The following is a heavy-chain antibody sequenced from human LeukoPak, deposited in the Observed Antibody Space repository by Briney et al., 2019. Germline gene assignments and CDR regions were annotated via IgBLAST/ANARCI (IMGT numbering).Heavy chain of an antibody. J-gene: IGHJ6*03. CDR1: GFTFSHYY. D-gene: IGHD6-6*01. CDR3: ARDHGSSLYYYYYYMDV. Sequence: AGGSLRLSCAASGFTFSHYYMSWIRQAPGKGLEWVSYISSSGSTIYYADSVKGRFTISRDNAKNSLYLQMNSLRAEDTAVYYCARDHGSSLYYYYYYMDVWGKGTTVTVSS. CDR2: ISSSGSTI. V-gene: IGHV3-11*01.